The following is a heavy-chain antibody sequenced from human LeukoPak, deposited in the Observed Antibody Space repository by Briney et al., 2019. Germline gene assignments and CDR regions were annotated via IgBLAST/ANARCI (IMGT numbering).Heavy chain of an antibody. J-gene: IGHJ3*02. CDR3: ARSTGGDWYAFDI. Sequence: PGGSLRLSCAASGFTFSSYSMNWVRQAPGKGLEWVSSISSSSSTIYYADSVKGRFTISRDNSKNTLYLQMNSLRAEDTAVYYCARSTGGDWYAFDIWGQGTMVTVSS. CDR2: ISSSSSTI. V-gene: IGHV3-48*01. D-gene: IGHD2-21*02. CDR1: GFTFSSYS.